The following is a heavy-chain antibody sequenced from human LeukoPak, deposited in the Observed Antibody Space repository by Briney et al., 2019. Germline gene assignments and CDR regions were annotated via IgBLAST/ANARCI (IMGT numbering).Heavy chain of an antibody. D-gene: IGHD2-2*02. CDR3: ASGTRFIPHQLYD. V-gene: IGHV3-21*01. Sequence: GGSLRLSCAASGFTFSSYSMNWVRQAPGKGLEWVSSISSSSSYIYYADSVKGRFTISRDNAKNSLYLQMNSLRAEDTAVYYCASGTRFIPHQLYDWGQGTLVTVSS. J-gene: IGHJ4*02. CDR2: ISSSSSYI. CDR1: GFTFSSYS.